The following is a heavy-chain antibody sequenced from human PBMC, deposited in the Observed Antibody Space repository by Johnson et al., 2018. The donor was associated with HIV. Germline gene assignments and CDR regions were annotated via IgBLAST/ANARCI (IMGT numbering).Heavy chain of an antibody. J-gene: IGHJ3*01. Sequence: QVQLVESGGGLVKPGGSLRLSCAASGFTFSTYAMHWVRQAPGKGLEWVAVISSDESNKYYADSVKGRFTISRDNSKNTLFLQMDSLRADDTAVYYCAREGVSGSYYDAFDLWGQGTMVTVSS. CDR3: AREGVSGSYYDAFDL. CDR1: GFTFSTYA. D-gene: IGHD1-26*01. V-gene: IGHV3-30*04. CDR2: ISSDESNK.